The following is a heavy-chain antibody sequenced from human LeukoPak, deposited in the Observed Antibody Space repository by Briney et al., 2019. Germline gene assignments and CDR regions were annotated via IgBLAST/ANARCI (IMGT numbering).Heavy chain of an antibody. CDR3: ARHNGVSYLDH. V-gene: IGHV4-59*02. CDR1: GVSVISSY. CDR2: IHHSGDT. D-gene: IGHD2-8*01. J-gene: IGHJ4*02. Sequence: SSETLSLTCTVSGVSVISSYWSWVRQPPGKGLEYIGFIHHSGDTKYNPSLKSRVTMSVDTSKSQFSLRLSSVTAADSAVYYCARHNGVSYLDHWAQGTLVTVSS.